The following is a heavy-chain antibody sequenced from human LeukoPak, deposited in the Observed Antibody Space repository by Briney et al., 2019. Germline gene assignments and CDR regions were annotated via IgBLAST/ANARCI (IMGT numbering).Heavy chain of an antibody. CDR2: ISGSGGST. V-gene: IGHV3-23*01. CDR1: GFTFSSYV. D-gene: IGHD6-19*01. Sequence: GGSLRLSCAASGFTFSSYVMSWVRQAPGKGLEWVSAISGSGGSTYYADSVKGRFTISRDNSKNTLYLQMNSLRAEDTAVYYCAKDRAPTQWLVLASDYWGQGTLVTVSS. CDR3: AKDRAPTQWLVLASDY. J-gene: IGHJ4*02.